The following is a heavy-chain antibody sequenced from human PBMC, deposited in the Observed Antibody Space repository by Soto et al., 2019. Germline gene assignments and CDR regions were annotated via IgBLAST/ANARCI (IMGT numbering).Heavy chain of an antibody. CDR2: IIPMLGIA. J-gene: IGHJ4*02. V-gene: IGHV1-69*02. CDR3: ARDKDQLPTD. CDR1: RGTFSSYT. Sequence: QVHLVQSGAEVKRPGSSVKVSCKASRGTFSSYTIIWVRQAPGQGLEWMGRIIPMLGIANYPQKFQGRVTITADKSTRTAYMELSSLRSEDTAIYYCARDKDQLPTDWGQGTLVTVSS. D-gene: IGHD2-2*01.